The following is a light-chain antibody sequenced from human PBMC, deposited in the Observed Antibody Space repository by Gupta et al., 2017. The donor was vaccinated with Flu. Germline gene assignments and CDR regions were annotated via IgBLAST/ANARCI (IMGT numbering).Light chain of an antibody. Sequence: DIKMTQSPSTLSASVGDRVTITCRASQSISSWLAWYQQKPGKAPKLLIYKASSLESGVPSRFSGSGSGTEFTLTISSLQPDDFATYYCQQYNRYAPWTFGQGTKVEIK. J-gene: IGKJ1*01. CDR3: QQYNRYAPWT. V-gene: IGKV1-5*03. CDR1: QSISSW. CDR2: KAS.